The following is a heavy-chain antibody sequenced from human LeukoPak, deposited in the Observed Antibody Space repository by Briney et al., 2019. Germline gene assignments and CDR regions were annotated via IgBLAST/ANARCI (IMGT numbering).Heavy chain of an antibody. Sequence: SETLSLTCTVSGDSISSSNYYWGWIRQPPGKGLEWIVSIYYSGSTYYNPSLKSRVTVSVDTSKNQFSLKLSSVTAADTAVYYCARGHGIAAAGYYYYGMDVWGQGTTVTVSS. CDR1: GDSISSSNYY. D-gene: IGHD6-13*01. CDR2: IYYSGST. J-gene: IGHJ6*02. V-gene: IGHV4-39*01. CDR3: ARGHGIAAAGYYYYGMDV.